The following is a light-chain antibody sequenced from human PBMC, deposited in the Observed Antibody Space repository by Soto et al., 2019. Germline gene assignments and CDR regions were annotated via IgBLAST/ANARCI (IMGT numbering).Light chain of an antibody. Sequence: QSVLTQPPSVSGAPGQGVSISCTGSSSNIGAGSDVHWYQQLPGTAPKLLIYGNTNRPSGVPDRFSGSKSGTSASLAISGLRSEDEADYYCAAWDDSLSGYVFGTGTKVTVL. V-gene: IGLV1-40*01. J-gene: IGLJ1*01. CDR1: SSNIGAGSD. CDR2: GNT. CDR3: AAWDDSLSGYV.